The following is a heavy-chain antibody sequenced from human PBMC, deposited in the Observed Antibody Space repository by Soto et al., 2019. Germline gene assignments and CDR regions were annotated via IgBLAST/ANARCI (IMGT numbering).Heavy chain of an antibody. Sequence: SETLSLTCTVSGGSISSSSHHWSWIRQHPGKGLEWIGNIYYSGSSYYNPSLKSRATISIDTSKDQFSLRLGSVTAADTAVYYCARVEGSSYYFRHDCWGRGTLVTVSS. J-gene: IGHJ4*02. CDR1: GGSISSSSHH. CDR3: ARVEGSSYYFRHDC. D-gene: IGHD1-26*01. V-gene: IGHV4-31*03. CDR2: IYYSGSS.